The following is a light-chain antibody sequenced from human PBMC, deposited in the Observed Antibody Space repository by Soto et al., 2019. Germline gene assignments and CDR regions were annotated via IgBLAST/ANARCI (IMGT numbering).Light chain of an antibody. V-gene: IGKV3-15*01. CDR2: GAS. J-gene: IGKJ5*01. Sequence: EIVMSPSPATMSVSPVDGATLSCRASQSVDSNLAWFQQRPGQAPRLLIYGASTRDTGIPARFSGSGSGTEFTLTISSLQSEDFAVYYCQQRYSWPPITFGQGARLEI. CDR3: QQRYSWPPIT. CDR1: QSVDSN.